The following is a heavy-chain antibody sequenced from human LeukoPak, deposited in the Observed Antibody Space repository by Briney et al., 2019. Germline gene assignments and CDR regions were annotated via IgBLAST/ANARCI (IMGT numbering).Heavy chain of an antibody. Sequence: ASVKVSCKASGYTFTSYGISWVRQAPGQGLEWMGWISAYNGNTNYAQKLQGRVTMTTDTSTSTAYMELRSLRSEDTAVYYCARDRVVIPYYYGMDVWGQGTTVTVSS. D-gene: IGHD3-3*01. V-gene: IGHV1-18*01. CDR2: ISAYNGNT. CDR3: ARDRVVIPYYYGMDV. J-gene: IGHJ6*02. CDR1: GYTFTSYG.